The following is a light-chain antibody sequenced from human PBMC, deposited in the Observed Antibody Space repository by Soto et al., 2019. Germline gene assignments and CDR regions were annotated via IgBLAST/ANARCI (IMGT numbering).Light chain of an antibody. Sequence: IVLTQSPATLSVSPGERVTLSCRASENVGTNVAWYQQRPGQPPRLLIYGSSTRATGISATFSGSGSRTDFTLTISSLQSEDSAVYYCQQYNNWGLSFGGGTRVEIK. J-gene: IGKJ4*01. V-gene: IGKV3D-15*01. CDR2: GSS. CDR3: QQYNNWGLS. CDR1: ENVGTN.